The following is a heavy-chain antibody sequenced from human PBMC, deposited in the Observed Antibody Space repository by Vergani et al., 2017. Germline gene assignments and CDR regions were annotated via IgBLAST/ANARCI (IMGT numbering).Heavy chain of an antibody. CDR2: ISYDGSNK. J-gene: IGHJ6*02. CDR1: GFTFSSYG. D-gene: IGHD4-11*01. CDR3: AKDGYSNYYYYGMDV. V-gene: IGHV3-30*18. Sequence: VQLVESGGGLVQPGGSLRRSCAASGFTFSSYGMHWVRQAPGKGLEWVAVISYDGSNKYYADSVKGRFTISRDNSKNTLYLQMNSLRAEDTAVYYCAKDGYSNYYYYGMDVWGQGTTVTVSS.